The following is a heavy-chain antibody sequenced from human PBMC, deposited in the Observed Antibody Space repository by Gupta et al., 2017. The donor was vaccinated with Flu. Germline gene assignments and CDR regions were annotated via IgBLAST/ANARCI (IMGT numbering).Heavy chain of an antibody. Sequence: QVQLQQWGAGLLKPSETLSLTCAVYGGSFSGYYWSWIRQPPGKGLEWIGEINHSGSTNYNPSLKSRVTISVDTSKNQFSLKLSSVTAADTAVYYCARAEETPSSGYYLGFDYWGQGTLVTVSS. D-gene: IGHD3-22*01. CDR3: ARAEETPSSGYYLGFDY. V-gene: IGHV4-34*01. CDR1: GGSFSGYY. J-gene: IGHJ4*02. CDR2: INHSGST.